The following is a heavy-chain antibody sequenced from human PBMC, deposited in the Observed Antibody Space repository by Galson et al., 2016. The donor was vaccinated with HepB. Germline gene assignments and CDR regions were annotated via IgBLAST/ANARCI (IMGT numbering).Heavy chain of an antibody. J-gene: IGHJ4*02. CDR1: GGSVSSSSSY. V-gene: IGHV4-39*01. CDR2: VYYSGGS. D-gene: IGHD3-16*01. CDR3: AGILRRGRGSHYFDY. Sequence: SETLSLTCTVFGGSVSSSSSYWGWIRQPPGKGLEWIGNVYYSGGSDYNPSLKSRVTISVDTSKNQFSLKLSSVTAADTAVFYCAGILRRGRGSHYFDYWGQGTLVTVSS.